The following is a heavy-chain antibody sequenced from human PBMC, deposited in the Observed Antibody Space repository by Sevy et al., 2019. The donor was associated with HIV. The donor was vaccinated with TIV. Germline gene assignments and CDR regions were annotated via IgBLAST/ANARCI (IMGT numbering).Heavy chain of an antibody. J-gene: IGHJ6*02. D-gene: IGHD3-3*01. CDR1: GFTFSSYE. V-gene: IGHV3-48*03. Sequence: GGSLRLSCAASGFTFSSYEMNWVRQAPGKGLEWVSYISSSGSTIYYADSVKGRFTISRDNAKNSLYLQMNSLRVEDTAVYYCARGITIFGVAYYYYGMDVWGQGTTVTVSS. CDR3: ARGITIFGVAYYYYGMDV. CDR2: ISSSGSTI.